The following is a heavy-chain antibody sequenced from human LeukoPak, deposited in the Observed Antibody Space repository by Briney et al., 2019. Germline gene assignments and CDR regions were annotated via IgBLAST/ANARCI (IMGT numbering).Heavy chain of an antibody. CDR3: ARTGYTSRWAIDY. V-gene: IGHV5-51*01. CDR2: IYPGDSDA. J-gene: IGHJ4*02. CDR1: GYSFTSYW. D-gene: IGHD6-13*01. Sequence: GESLKISCKGSGYSFTSYWIGWVRQMPGKGLEWMGIIYPGDSDARYSPSFQGQVTISADKSISTAYLQWSSLKASDTAMYYCARTGYTSRWAIDYWGQGTLVTVSS.